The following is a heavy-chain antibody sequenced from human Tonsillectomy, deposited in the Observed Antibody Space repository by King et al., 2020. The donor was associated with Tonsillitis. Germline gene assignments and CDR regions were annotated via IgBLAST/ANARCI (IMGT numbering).Heavy chain of an antibody. CDR2: ISYDGSNK. V-gene: IGHV3-30*03. Sequence: VQLVESGGGVVQPGRSLRLSCAASGFTFSSYGMHWVRQAPGKGLERVAVISYDGSNKYYADSVKGRFTISRDNSKNTLYLQMNSLRAEDTAVYYCASTKGPLRYFDWLPDAFDIWGQGTMVTVSS. J-gene: IGHJ3*02. CDR1: GFTFSSYG. D-gene: IGHD3-9*01. CDR3: ASTKGPLRYFDWLPDAFDI.